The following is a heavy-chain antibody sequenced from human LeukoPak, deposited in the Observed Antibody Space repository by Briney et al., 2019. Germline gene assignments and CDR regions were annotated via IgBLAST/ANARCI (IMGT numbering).Heavy chain of an antibody. V-gene: IGHV3-48*04. J-gene: IGHJ6*03. Sequence: GGSLRLSCAASGFTFSSYSMNWVRQAPGKGLEWVSYISSSSSTIYYADSVKGRFTISRDNAKNSLYLQMNSLRAEDTAVYYCARGSLPRDGYNSEYEDFGDYYYYYYMDVWGKGTTVTVSS. CDR2: ISSSSSTI. CDR3: ARGSLPRDGYNSEYEDFGDYYYYYYMDV. D-gene: IGHD5-24*01. CDR1: GFTFSSYS.